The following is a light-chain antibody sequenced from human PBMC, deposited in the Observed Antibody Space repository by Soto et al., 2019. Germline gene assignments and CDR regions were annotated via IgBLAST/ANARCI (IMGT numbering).Light chain of an antibody. CDR2: DAS. Sequence: DIQMTQSPSTLSASVGDRVTITCRASQSISSWLAWDQQKPGKAPKLLIYDASSLESGVPSRFSGSGSGTEFTLTISSRQPDDFATYYCQQYNSYSTFGPGTKVDIK. J-gene: IGKJ3*01. V-gene: IGKV1-5*01. CDR3: QQYNSYST. CDR1: QSISSW.